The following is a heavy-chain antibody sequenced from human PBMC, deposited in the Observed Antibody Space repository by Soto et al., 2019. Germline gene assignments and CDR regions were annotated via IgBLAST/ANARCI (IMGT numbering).Heavy chain of an antibody. CDR2: ISGSGGST. Sequence: GGSLRLSCAASGFTFSSYAMSWVRQAPGKGLEWVSAISGSGGSTYYADSVKGRFTISRDNSKNTLYLQMNSLRAEDTAVYYCATLPAPQQLVPDYYYYGMDVWGQGTTVTVSS. D-gene: IGHD6-13*01. J-gene: IGHJ6*02. V-gene: IGHV3-23*01. CDR1: GFTFSSYA. CDR3: ATLPAPQQLVPDYYYYGMDV.